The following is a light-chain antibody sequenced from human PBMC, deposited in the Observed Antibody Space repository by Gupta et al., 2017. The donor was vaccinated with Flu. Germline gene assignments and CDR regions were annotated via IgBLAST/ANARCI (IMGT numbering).Light chain of an antibody. V-gene: IGLV2-23*01. CDR1: SSDVGSYNL. J-gene: IGLJ1*01. CDR3: CSYAGSGTYYV. Sequence: QSALTQPASVSGSPGQSTPISCTGTSSDVGSYNLVSWYQQHPGKAPKLMIYEGSKRPSGVSNRFSGSKSGNTASLTISGLQAEDEADYYCCSYAGSGTYYVFGTGTKVTVL. CDR2: EGS.